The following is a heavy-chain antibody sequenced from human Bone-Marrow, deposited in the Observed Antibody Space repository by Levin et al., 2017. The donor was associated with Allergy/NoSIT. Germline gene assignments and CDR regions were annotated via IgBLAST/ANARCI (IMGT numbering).Heavy chain of an antibody. CDR2: ISGSGDST. J-gene: IGHJ5*02. D-gene: IGHD2-15*01. Sequence: HPGGSLRLSCAASGFHFTTHAMSWVRQAPGQGLEWVSAISGSGDSTFYSESVKGRFTISRDNSKNTFSLQMNNLRAEDTGIYYCARDRVVVVGLFQSWGQGTQVTVSS. V-gene: IGHV3-23*01. CDR1: GFHFTTHA. CDR3: ARDRVVVVGLFQS.